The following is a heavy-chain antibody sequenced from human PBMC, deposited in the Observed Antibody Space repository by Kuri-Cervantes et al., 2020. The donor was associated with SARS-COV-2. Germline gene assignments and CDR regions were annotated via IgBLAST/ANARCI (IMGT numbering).Heavy chain of an antibody. V-gene: IGHV1-69*13. CDR3: ARDRTAVVPAAIPGSDAFDI. CDR1: GGTFSSYA. D-gene: IGHD2-2*02. Sequence: ASVKVSCKASGGTFSSYAISWVRQAPGQGLEWMGRIIPIFGTANYAQKFQGRVTITADESTSTAYMELSSLRSEDTAVYYCARDRTAVVPAAIPGSDAFDIWGQGTMVTVSS. J-gene: IGHJ3*02. CDR2: IIPIFGTA.